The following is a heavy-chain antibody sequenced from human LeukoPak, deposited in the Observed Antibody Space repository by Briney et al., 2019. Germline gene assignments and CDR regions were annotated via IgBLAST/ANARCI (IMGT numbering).Heavy chain of an antibody. J-gene: IGHJ5*02. CDR1: GGSISGSDYY. Sequence: TETLSLTCTVSGGSISGSDYYWGWVRQPPGKGLEWIGNFYHSGSTYYNSSLKSRLTMSVDPSKNQFSLKLSSVTAADTAVYYCARGFGSSWQNWFDPWGQGTLVTVSS. V-gene: IGHV4-39*07. CDR2: FYHSGST. CDR3: ARGFGSSWQNWFDP. D-gene: IGHD6-13*01.